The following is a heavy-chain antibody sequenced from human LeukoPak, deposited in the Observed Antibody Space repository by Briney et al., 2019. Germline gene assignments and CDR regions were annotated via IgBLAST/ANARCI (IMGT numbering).Heavy chain of an antibody. CDR1: GGSFSGYY. Sequence: SETLSLTCAVYGGSFSGYYWSWIRQPPGKGLEWIGEINHSGSTNYNPSLKSRVTISVDTSKNQFSLKLSSVTAADTAVYYCVRHDGRGGATMGAFDSWGQGSLVTVSS. V-gene: IGHV4-34*01. CDR3: VRHDGRGGATMGAFDS. D-gene: IGHD5-12*01. J-gene: IGHJ5*01. CDR2: INHSGST.